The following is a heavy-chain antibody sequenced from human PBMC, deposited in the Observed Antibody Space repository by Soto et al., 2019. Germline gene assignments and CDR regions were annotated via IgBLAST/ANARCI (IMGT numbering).Heavy chain of an antibody. Sequence: PSETLSLTCTVSGGSISSSSYYWGWIRQPPGKGLGWIGSIYYSGSTYYNPSLKSRVTISVDTSKNQFSLKLSSVTAADTAVYYCARHDILTGYYYYWGQGTLVTVSS. CDR1: GGSISSSSYY. V-gene: IGHV4-39*01. CDR3: ARHDILTGYYYY. D-gene: IGHD3-9*01. J-gene: IGHJ4*02. CDR2: IYYSGST.